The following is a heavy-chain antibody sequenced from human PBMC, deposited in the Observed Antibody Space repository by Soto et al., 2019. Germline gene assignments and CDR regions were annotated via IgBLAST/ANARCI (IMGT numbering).Heavy chain of an antibody. Sequence: GGSLRISWAASGFTFSIYTMNWVRQAPGKGLEWVSSISPSSDYIYYADSLKGRFTISRDNAKNSLYLQMNSLRAEDTAVYYCARGGDYGDARPGYWGQGTLVTVSS. CDR2: ISPSSDYI. V-gene: IGHV3-21*01. CDR1: GFTFSIYT. D-gene: IGHD4-17*01. J-gene: IGHJ4*02. CDR3: ARGGDYGDARPGY.